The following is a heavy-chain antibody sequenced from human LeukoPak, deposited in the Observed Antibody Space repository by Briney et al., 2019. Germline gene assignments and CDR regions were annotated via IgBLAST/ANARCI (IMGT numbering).Heavy chain of an antibody. J-gene: IGHJ4*02. V-gene: IGHV3-73*01. Sequence: GGSLRLSCAASGFTFSGSAMHWVRQASGKGLEWVGCIRSKANNYATAYAASVKGRFTISRDDSKNTAYLQMNSLKTEDTAVYYCRYYDILTGSYQPDYWGQGTLVTVSS. CDR2: IRSKANNYAT. CDR1: GFTFSGSA. D-gene: IGHD3-9*01. CDR3: RYYDILTGSYQPDY.